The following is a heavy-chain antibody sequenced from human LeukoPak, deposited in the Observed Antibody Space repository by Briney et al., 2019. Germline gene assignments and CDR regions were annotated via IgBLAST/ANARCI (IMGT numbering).Heavy chain of an antibody. CDR1: GGSISSSSYY. J-gene: IGHJ4*02. CDR3: AGQSSGYRPYCFDY. CDR2: IYYSGST. Sequence: SETLSLTCTVSGGSISSSSYYWGWIRQPPGKGLEWIGSIYYSGSTYYNPSLKSRVTISVDTSKNQFSLKLSSVTAADTAVYYCAGQSSGYRPYCFDYWGQGTLVTVSS. D-gene: IGHD3-10*01. V-gene: IGHV4-39*01.